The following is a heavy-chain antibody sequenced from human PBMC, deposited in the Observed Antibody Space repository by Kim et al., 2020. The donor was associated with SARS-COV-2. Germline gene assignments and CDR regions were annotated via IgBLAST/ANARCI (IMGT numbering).Heavy chain of an antibody. Sequence: YADSVKGRFTISRDNSKNTLYLQMNSLRAEDMAVYYCAKPYSSSTHAFDIWGQGTMVTVSS. J-gene: IGHJ3*02. V-gene: IGHV3-23*01. D-gene: IGHD6-6*01. CDR3: AKPYSSSTHAFDI.